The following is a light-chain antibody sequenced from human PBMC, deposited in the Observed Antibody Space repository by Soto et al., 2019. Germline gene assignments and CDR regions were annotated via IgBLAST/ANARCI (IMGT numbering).Light chain of an antibody. CDR2: AAS. CDR3: QQANSVQLT. Sequence: DIQMTQSPSSVSASVGDRVTITCRASQDINNWLAWYQQKPGKAPKLLIYAASTLQSGVPSRFSGSGSGTDFSLTISSLQHEDFATYSCQQANSVQLTFGGGTRVAIK. V-gene: IGKV1-12*01. J-gene: IGKJ4*01. CDR1: QDINNW.